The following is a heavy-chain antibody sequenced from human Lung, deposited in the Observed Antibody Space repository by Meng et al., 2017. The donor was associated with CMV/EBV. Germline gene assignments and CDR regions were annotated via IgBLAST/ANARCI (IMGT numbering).Heavy chain of an antibody. J-gene: IGHJ4*02. D-gene: IGHD7-27*01. V-gene: IGHV1-2*02. CDR2: IHPHRGDT. CDR3: ARDNNWGPDY. CDR1: GYTFTAHY. Sequence: ASVKVSCKASGYTFTAHYFHWVRQAPGQGLEWMGWIHPHRGDTNYAQQFQGRVTLTRDTSINTGYMELTILTTDDTAVYYCARDNNWGPDYWGQGTLVTVSS.